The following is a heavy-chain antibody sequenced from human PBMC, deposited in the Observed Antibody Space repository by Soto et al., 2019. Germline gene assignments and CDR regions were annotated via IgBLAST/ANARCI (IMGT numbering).Heavy chain of an antibody. CDR2: ITTSSAYI. CDR1: GFTFNTYD. Sequence: EVQLVESGGGLVKPGGSLGLSCAAPGFTFNTYDMNWVRQAPGKGLEWVSSITTSSAYIYYADSLKGRITISRDNAKNSLFLQMTSLRAEDTAVYYCVRSGTARLLRHSWFDTWGQGTLVTVSS. J-gene: IGHJ5*02. CDR3: VRSGTARLLRHSWFDT. V-gene: IGHV3-21*01. D-gene: IGHD2-21*01.